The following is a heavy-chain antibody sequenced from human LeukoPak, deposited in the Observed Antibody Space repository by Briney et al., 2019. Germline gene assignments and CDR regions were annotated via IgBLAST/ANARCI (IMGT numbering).Heavy chain of an antibody. V-gene: IGHV1-46*01. CDR1: GYTFTSYY. CDR3: ARDYGDYVFVY. J-gene: IGHJ4*02. Sequence: ASVKVSCKASGYTFTSYYMHWVRQARGQGLEWMGIINPSGGSTSYAQKFQGRVTMTRDTSTGTVYMELSSLRSEDTAVYYCARDYGDYVFVYWGQGTLVTVSS. CDR2: INPSGGST. D-gene: IGHD4-17*01.